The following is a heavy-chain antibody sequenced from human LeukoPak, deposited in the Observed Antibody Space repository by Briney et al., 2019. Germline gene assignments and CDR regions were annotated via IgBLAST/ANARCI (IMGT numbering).Heavy chain of an antibody. CDR1: GGSISSYY. D-gene: IGHD5-18*01. Sequence: SETLSLTCTVSGGSISSYYWSWIRQPPGKGLEWIGYIYYSGSTNYNPSLKSRVTISVDTSKNQFSLKLSSVTAADTVVYYCATVDTAMVRPFDYWGQGTLVTVSS. V-gene: IGHV4-59*12. CDR3: ATVDTAMVRPFDY. CDR2: IYYSGST. J-gene: IGHJ4*02.